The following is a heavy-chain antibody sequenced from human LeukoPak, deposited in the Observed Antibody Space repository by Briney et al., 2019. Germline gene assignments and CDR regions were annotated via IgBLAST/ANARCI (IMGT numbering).Heavy chain of an antibody. CDR2: MKGGGREK. J-gene: IGHJ6*03. V-gene: IGHV3-7*01. D-gene: IGHD6-6*01. CDR1: GFPFRIYW. Sequence: GGSLRLSCAASGFPFRIYWMSWVRQAPGKGREGVANMKGGGREKHYEDSVKGRFTISRDNAKNSLYLQMNSPRAEDTAVYYCARGKGSSIAARGYYYMDVWGKGTTVTVSS. CDR3: ARGKGSSIAARGYYYMDV.